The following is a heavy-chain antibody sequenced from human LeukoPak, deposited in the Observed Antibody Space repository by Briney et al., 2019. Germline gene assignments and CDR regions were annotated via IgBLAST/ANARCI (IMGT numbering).Heavy chain of an antibody. CDR3: ARGTYSSSWSTIYYYYYMDV. CDR2: IYSGGST. Sequence: GGSLRLSCAASGFTVSSNYMSWVRQAPGKGLEWVSVIYSGGSTYYADSVKGRFTISRDNAKNSLYLQMNSLRAEDTAVYYCARGTYSSSWSTIYYYYYMDVWGKGTTVTVFS. J-gene: IGHJ6*03. V-gene: IGHV3-53*01. D-gene: IGHD6-13*01. CDR1: GFTVSSNY.